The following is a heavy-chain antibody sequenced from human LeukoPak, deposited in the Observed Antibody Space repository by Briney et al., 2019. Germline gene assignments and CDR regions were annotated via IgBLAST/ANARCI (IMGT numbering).Heavy chain of an antibody. V-gene: IGHV3-30*04. J-gene: IGHJ4*02. CDR2: ILYDGDTK. CDR3: AKDPVYDILTGYQPILH. CDR1: GFTFRNYA. D-gene: IGHD3-9*01. Sequence: PGGSLRLFCAASGFTFRNYAMHLVRQAPGKGLEWVAVILYDGDTKYYADSLKGRFTITRDNSKNTLNLQMNSLRAEDTAVYYCAKDPVYDILTGYQPILHWGQGTLVTVSS.